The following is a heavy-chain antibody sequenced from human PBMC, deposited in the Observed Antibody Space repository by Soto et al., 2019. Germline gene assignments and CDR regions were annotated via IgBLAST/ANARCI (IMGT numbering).Heavy chain of an antibody. Sequence: ASVNGSCKASGYSFSGDSITWVRQAPGQGLEWMGRISGYNGNTNYARTLRGRLTLTTDTSTSTAYMELRSLTSDDTAVYYCARDVFCGGAPACPDMDVWGQGTTVTVSS. J-gene: IGHJ6*02. CDR1: GYSFSGDS. D-gene: IGHD2-21*01. CDR2: ISGYNGNT. V-gene: IGHV1-18*04. CDR3: ARDVFCGGAPACPDMDV.